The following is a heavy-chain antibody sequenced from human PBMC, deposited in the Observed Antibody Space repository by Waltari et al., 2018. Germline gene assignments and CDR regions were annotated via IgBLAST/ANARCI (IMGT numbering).Heavy chain of an antibody. V-gene: IGHV1-69*08. D-gene: IGHD1-1*01. CDR1: RENLINYI. Sequence: AQLLKSGAGVKGPGSSVKLSCKISRENLINYIFPWVRRAPGQGPERRGRIIPKFDTTAYAQSFQGRVSIAADKATNIVYLELSSLTSEDTALYYCARSGLQEQLPAPRAFDLWGQGTVVTVSS. CDR2: IIPKFDTT. CDR3: ARSGLQEQLPAPRAFDL. J-gene: IGHJ3*01.